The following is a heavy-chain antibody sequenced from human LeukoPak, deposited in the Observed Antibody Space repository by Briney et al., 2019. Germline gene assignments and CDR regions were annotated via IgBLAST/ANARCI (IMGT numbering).Heavy chain of an antibody. J-gene: IGHJ4*02. CDR3: ARGPSMYSSGWYPNFDY. Sequence: GGSLRLSCAASGFTFSSYSMNWVRQAPGKGLEWVSSISSSSSYIYYADSVKGRFTISRDNAKNSLYLQMNSLRAEDTAVYYCARGPSMYSSGWYPNFDYWGQGTLVTVSS. D-gene: IGHD6-19*01. V-gene: IGHV3-21*01. CDR2: ISSSSSYI. CDR1: GFTFSSYS.